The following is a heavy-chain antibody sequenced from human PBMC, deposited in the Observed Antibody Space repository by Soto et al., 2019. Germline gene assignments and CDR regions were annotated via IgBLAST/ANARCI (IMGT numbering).Heavy chain of an antibody. CDR1: GFTFSSYG. CDR2: ISGSGGST. Sequence: PGGSLRLSCAASGFTFSSYGMTWVRQAPGKGLEWVSAISGSGGSTYYADSVKGRFTISRDTSKNTLYLQMNSLRAEDTAVYYCARRDSNFDYWGQGTLVTVSS. CDR3: ARRDSNFDY. V-gene: IGHV3-23*01. J-gene: IGHJ4*02.